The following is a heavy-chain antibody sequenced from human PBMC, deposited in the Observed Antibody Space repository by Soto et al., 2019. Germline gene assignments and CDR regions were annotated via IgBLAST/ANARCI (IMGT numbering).Heavy chain of an antibody. J-gene: IGHJ4*02. CDR3: AKVSRPSRISTPDFDF. CDR2: IAYDGNTQ. Sequence: GGSLRLSYAASGFILSSYSIHWVRQAPGKGLEWVAVIAYDGNTQYYGDSVKGRFFVSRDNSKNTLYLQLNSLRVEDTAVYYCAKVSRPSRISTPDFDFWGQGT. V-gene: IGHV3-30-3*01. CDR1: GFILSSYS.